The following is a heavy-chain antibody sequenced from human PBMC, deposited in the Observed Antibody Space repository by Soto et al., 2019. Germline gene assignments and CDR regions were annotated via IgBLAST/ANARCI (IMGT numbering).Heavy chain of an antibody. CDR2: IYYSGST. CDR3: AREEPAAITWFDP. D-gene: IGHD2-2*02. J-gene: IGHJ5*02. V-gene: IGHV4-59*01. Sequence: SETLSLTCAVSGGSISSYYWSWIRQPPGKGLEWIGYIYYSGSTNYNPSLKSRVTISVDTSKNQFSLKMSSVTAADTAVYYCAREEPAAITWFDPWGQGTLVTVSS. CDR1: GGSISSYY.